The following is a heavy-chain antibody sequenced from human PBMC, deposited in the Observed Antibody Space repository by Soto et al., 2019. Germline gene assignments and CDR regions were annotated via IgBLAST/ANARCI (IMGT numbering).Heavy chain of an antibody. D-gene: IGHD3-22*01. V-gene: IGHV3-23*01. CDR1: GFTFSSYA. CDR3: AKNPPPYDSSGYYDTFDY. CDR2: ISGSGGST. J-gene: IGHJ4*02. Sequence: GGSLRLSCAACGFTFSSYAMSWVRQAPGKXLEWVSAISGSGGSTYYADSVKGRFTISRDNSKNTLYLQMNSLRAEDTAVYYCAKNPPPYDSSGYYDTFDYWGQGTLVTVSS.